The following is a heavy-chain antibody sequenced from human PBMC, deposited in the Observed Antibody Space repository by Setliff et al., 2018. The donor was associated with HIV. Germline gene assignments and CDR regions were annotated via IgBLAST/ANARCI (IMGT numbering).Heavy chain of an antibody. Sequence: SETLSLTCVVSDDSFSNYDWTWIRQPPGKALERIGYISSSGTTNYNPSLRSRVTISIETSNTRFSLWLRSVTAADTATYFCARLGRAIDDGGSSLRLDFWGQGMLVTVSS. CDR2: ISSSGTT. CDR3: ARLGRAIDDGGSSLRLDF. CDR1: DDSFSNYD. V-gene: IGHV4-4*09. D-gene: IGHD2-15*01. J-gene: IGHJ4*02.